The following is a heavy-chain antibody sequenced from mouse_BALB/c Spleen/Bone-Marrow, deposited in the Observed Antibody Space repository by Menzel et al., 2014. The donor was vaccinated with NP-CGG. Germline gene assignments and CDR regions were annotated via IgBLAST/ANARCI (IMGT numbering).Heavy chain of an antibody. J-gene: IGHJ4*01. V-gene: IGHV3-6*02. CDR3: AKGGIYLMDY. Sequence: EVQRVESGPGLVRPSQSLSLTCSVTGYSITSGYYWNWIRQFPGNKLEWMGYISYDGSNNYNPSLKNRISITRDTSKSQFFLKLNSVTTEDTATYYCAKGGIYLMDYWGQGTSVTVSS. D-gene: IGHD5-5*01. CDR2: ISYDGSN. CDR1: GYSITSGYY.